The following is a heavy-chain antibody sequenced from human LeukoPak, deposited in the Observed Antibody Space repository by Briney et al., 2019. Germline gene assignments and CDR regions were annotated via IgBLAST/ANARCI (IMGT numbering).Heavy chain of an antibody. J-gene: IGHJ4*02. V-gene: IGHV3-20*01. CDR1: GFTFDDYG. CDR2: INWNGGTT. Sequence: GGSLRLSCAASGFTFDDYGMSWVRHAPGKGLEWVSGINWNGGTTGYADSVKGRSTISRDNAKNSLCLQMNSLRAEDTALYHCARGHSSGYLYYFDYWGQGTLVTVSS. CDR3: ARGHSSGYLYYFDY. D-gene: IGHD3-22*01.